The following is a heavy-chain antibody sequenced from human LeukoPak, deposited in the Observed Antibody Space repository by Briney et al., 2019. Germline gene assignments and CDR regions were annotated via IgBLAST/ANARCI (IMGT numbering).Heavy chain of an antibody. D-gene: IGHD3-22*01. CDR3: ASYYYDSSAYYGPFDY. J-gene: IGHJ4*02. CDR1: GVSISSYY. Sequence: PSETLSLTCTVSGVSISSYYWSWIRQPPGKGLEWIGYIYYSGSTNYNPSLKSRVTISVDTSKNQFSLKLSSVTAADTAVYYCASYYYDSSAYYGPFDYWGQGTLVTVSS. V-gene: IGHV4-59*01. CDR2: IYYSGST.